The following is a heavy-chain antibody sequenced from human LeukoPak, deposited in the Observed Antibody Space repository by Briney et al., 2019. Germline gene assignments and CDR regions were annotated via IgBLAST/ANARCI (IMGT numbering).Heavy chain of an antibody. CDR2: IYYSGST. J-gene: IGHJ4*02. Sequence: PSETLSVTCAVPGGSIISYYWSLVRQPPGKGLEWVWYIYYSGSTNYNPSLKSRVTISVDTSKNQFSLKLSSVTAADTAVYYCARGYRYYYDSSGLYYFDYWGQGTLVTVSS. CDR3: ARGYRYYYDSSGLYYFDY. CDR1: GGSIISYY. D-gene: IGHD3-22*01. V-gene: IGHV4-59*01.